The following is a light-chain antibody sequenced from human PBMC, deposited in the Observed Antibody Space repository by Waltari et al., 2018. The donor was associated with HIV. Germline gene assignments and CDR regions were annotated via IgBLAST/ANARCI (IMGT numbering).Light chain of an antibody. CDR3: QQRKYWPPIT. V-gene: IGKV3-11*01. Sequence: EVVFTQSPVTLSLSPGERATLSCRASQSISIYLAWYQQKPGQAPRLLIYDASNRATGIPARFSGSGSGTDFTLTISSLEPEDFAVYYCQQRKYWPPITFGQGTRLEIK. CDR2: DAS. CDR1: QSISIY. J-gene: IGKJ5*01.